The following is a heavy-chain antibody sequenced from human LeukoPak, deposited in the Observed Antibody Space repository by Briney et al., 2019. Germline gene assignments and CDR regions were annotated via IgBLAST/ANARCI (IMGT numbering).Heavy chain of an antibody. Sequence: SETLSLTCTVSGGSISSGGYYWSWIRQHPGKGLEWIGYIYYSGSTNYNPSLKSRVTISVDTSKNQFSLKLSSVTAADTAVYYCARHFYRSGSYALDYWGQGTLVSVSS. V-gene: IGHV4-61*08. CDR1: GGSISSGGYY. CDR3: ARHFYRSGSYALDY. CDR2: IYYSGST. J-gene: IGHJ4*02. D-gene: IGHD3-10*01.